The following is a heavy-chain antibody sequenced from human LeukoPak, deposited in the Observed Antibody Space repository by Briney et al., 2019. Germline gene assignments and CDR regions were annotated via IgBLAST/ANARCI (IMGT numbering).Heavy chain of an antibody. CDR3: AKNFWSDKYYYYYMDV. J-gene: IGHJ6*03. CDR1: GFTFSAYA. V-gene: IGHV3-23*01. D-gene: IGHD3-3*01. Sequence: GGSLRLSCAASGFTFSAYAMSWVRQAPGKGLEWVSATVRSGGSTYYADSVKGRFTISRDNSKNTLYLQVSSLTAEDTAVYYCAKNFWSDKYYYYYMDVWGKGTTVTVSS. CDR2: TVRSGGST.